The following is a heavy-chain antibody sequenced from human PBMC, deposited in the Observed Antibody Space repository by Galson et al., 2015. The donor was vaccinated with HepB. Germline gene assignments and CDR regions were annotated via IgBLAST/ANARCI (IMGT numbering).Heavy chain of an antibody. Sequence: SLRLSCAASGFTFSSYAMSWVRQAPGKGLEWVSVIYSGGSTYYADSVKGRFTISRHNSKNTLYLQMNSLRAEDTAVYYCARGVEGSSSWYEGDWFDPWGQGTLVTVSS. J-gene: IGHJ5*02. D-gene: IGHD6-13*01. V-gene: IGHV3-53*04. CDR3: ARGVEGSSSWYEGDWFDP. CDR1: GFTFSSYA. CDR2: IYSGGST.